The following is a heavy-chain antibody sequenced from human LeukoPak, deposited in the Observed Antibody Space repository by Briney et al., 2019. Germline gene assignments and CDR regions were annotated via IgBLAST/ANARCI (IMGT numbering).Heavy chain of an antibody. J-gene: IGHJ4*02. D-gene: IGHD3-22*01. V-gene: IGHV3-53*01. CDR2: IYSGDAT. CDR1: GFTVSSKY. Sequence: PGGSLRLSCAASGFTVSSKYMSWVRRAPGKGLEWVSVIYSGDATYYADSVKGRFTVSTDNSKNTVYLQMNSLRAEDTAIYYCARERDSSGYILAYWGQGTLVTVSS. CDR3: ARERDSSGYILAY.